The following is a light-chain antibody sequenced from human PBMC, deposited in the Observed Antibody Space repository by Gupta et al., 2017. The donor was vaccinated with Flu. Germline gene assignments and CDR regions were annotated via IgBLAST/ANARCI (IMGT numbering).Light chain of an antibody. Sequence: EIVLTQSPGTLSLSPGERATLSCRASQSVRSTYLAWYQQKPGQAPRLLIYGASTRATGIPARFSGSGSGTDFTLTISRLEPEDFAVYYCQQYGRSPRPFGQGTKVEIK. CDR2: GAS. CDR3: QQYGRSPRP. CDR1: QSVRSTY. J-gene: IGKJ1*01. V-gene: IGKV3-20*01.